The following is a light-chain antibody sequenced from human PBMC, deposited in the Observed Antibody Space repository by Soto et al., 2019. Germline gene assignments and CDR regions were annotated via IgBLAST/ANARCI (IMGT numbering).Light chain of an antibody. V-gene: IGLV3-21*04. Sequence: SYELTQPPSVSVAPGKTATIACGGNDIATKSVHWYRQKPGQAPMLVIYYDSDRPSGIPDRFSGSNSGNTATLTISRVEAGDEGDYYCQVWDSISDHHVFGGGTKLTVL. CDR2: YDS. CDR1: DIATKS. CDR3: QVWDSISDHHV. J-gene: IGLJ2*01.